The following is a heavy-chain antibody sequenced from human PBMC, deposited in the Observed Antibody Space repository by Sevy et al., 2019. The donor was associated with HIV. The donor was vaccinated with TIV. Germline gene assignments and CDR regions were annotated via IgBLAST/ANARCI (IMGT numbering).Heavy chain of an antibody. Sequence: GGSLRLSCAASGFTFSPYAMSWVRQAPGKGLEWVSAISGSGGSTYNADSVEGRFTISRDNSKNTLYLEMNSLRVEDTAVYYCAKGERSFYGLDVWGQGTTVTVSS. CDR2: ISGSGGST. CDR3: AKGERSFYGLDV. CDR1: GFTFSPYA. J-gene: IGHJ6*02. V-gene: IGHV3-23*01.